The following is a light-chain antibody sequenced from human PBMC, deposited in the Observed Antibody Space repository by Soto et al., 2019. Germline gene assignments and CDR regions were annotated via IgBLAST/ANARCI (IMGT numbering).Light chain of an antibody. CDR3: SSYSSSSAHDVI. CDR1: NRDVGGYNY. Sequence: QSALAQPASVSGSPGQSITISCAGTNRDVGGYNYVSWYQQYPGKAPKLIIYEVTYRPSGVSNRFSGSKSGNTASLTISGLQAEDEADYYCSSYSSSSAHDVIFGGGTKLTVL. J-gene: IGLJ2*01. V-gene: IGLV2-14*01. CDR2: EVT.